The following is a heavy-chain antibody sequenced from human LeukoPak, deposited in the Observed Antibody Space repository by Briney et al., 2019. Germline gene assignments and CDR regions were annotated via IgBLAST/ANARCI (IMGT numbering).Heavy chain of an antibody. CDR3: ARDRCSGGSCYSEWSWDYYYYYMDV. CDR2: ISAYNGNT. V-gene: IGHV1-18*01. Sequence: GASVKVSCKASGYTFTTYGISWVRQAPGQGLEWMGWISAYNGNTNYAQKLQGRVTMTTDTSTSTAYMELRSLRSDDTAVYYCARDRCSGGSCYSEWSWDYYYYYMDVWGKGTTVTISS. CDR1: GYTFTTYG. J-gene: IGHJ6*03. D-gene: IGHD2-15*01.